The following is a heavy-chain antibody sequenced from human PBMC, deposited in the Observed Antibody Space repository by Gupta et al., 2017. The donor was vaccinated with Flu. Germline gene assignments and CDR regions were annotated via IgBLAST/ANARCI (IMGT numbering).Heavy chain of an antibody. Sequence: ELQLLESGGGLEQPGGSLRLSCGASGFTFPNYAMSWVRQAPGKGLEWVSGISGSGSSTYYAGSVKGRFTVSRDNSKNTLYLQMNSLRAEDTAVYFCAKGPTSTTPRHFDLWGRGTPVTVSS. J-gene: IGHJ2*01. CDR2: ISGSGSST. CDR3: AKGPTSTTPRHFDL. CDR1: GFTFPNYA. D-gene: IGHD2-2*01. V-gene: IGHV3-23*01.